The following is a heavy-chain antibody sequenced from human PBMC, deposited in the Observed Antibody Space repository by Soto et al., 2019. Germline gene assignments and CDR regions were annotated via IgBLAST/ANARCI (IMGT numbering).Heavy chain of an antibody. CDR1: GFTFSSYS. D-gene: IGHD6-13*01. V-gene: IGHV3-48*02. Sequence: EVHLVESGGGLVQPGGSLRLSCAASGFTFSSYSLKWVRQAPGKGLEWVSYITSSGTTVYYADSVRGRFTISRDNAKNSLYLQMNSLRDDDTAVYYCARGSSNWAYYFDFWGQATLVTVSS. CDR3: ARGSSNWAYYFDF. J-gene: IGHJ4*02. CDR2: ITSSGTTV.